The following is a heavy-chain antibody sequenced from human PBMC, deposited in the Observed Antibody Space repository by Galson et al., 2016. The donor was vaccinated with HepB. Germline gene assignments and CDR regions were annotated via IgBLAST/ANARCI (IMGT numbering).Heavy chain of an antibody. Sequence: SLRLSCAVSGFTFSSYATNWVRQAPGKGLEWVSGISGSGGSTYYAGSVKGRFTISRDNSKNTLYLQMNSLRAEDTAVYYCARRDIVVVVGASPSPFLGYWGQGALVTVSS. J-gene: IGHJ4*02. CDR1: GFTFSSYA. CDR2: ISGSGGST. D-gene: IGHD2-15*01. V-gene: IGHV3-23*01. CDR3: ARRDIVVVVGASPSPFLGY.